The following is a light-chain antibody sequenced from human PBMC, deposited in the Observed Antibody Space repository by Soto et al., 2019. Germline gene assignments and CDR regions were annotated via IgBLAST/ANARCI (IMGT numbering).Light chain of an antibody. CDR2: EVS. CDR1: SSDVGGYNS. V-gene: IGLV2-14*01. J-gene: IGLJ3*02. Sequence: QSALTQPASVSGSPGQSITISSTGTSSDVGGYNSVSWYQLHPGKAPKLMIYEVSNRPSGVSNRFSGSKSGNTASLTISGLQAGDEADYYCSSYTSSNTWVFGGGTKLTVL. CDR3: SSYTSSNTWV.